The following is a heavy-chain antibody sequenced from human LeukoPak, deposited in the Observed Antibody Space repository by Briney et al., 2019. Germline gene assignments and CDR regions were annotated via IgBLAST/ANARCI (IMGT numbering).Heavy chain of an antibody. J-gene: IGHJ4*02. V-gene: IGHV3-7*01. CDR1: GFTFSSYW. Sequence: GGSLRLSCAASGFTFSSYWMSWVRQAPGKGLEWMANIKEDGSEKYYVDSVKGRFTISRDNAKNSLYLQMNSLRAGDTAVYYCARDYEHGSGGYWGQGTLVTVSS. D-gene: IGHD3-16*01. CDR3: ARDYEHGSGGY. CDR2: IKEDGSEK.